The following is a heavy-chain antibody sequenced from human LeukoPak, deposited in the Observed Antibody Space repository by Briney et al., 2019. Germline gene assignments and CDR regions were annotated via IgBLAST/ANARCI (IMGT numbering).Heavy chain of an antibody. CDR2: ISYDGSNK. CDR3: AKVAVEYYYGSGSFDY. Sequence: GGSLRLSCAASGFTFSSYGMHWVRQAPGKGLEWVAVISYDGSNKYYADSVKGRFTISRDNSKNTLYLQMSSLRAEDTAVYYCAKVAVEYYYGSGSFDYWGQGTLVTVSS. CDR1: GFTFSSYG. D-gene: IGHD3-10*01. V-gene: IGHV3-30*18. J-gene: IGHJ4*02.